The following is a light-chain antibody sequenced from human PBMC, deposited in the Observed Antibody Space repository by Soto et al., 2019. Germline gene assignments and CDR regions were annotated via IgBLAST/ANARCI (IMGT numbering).Light chain of an antibody. CDR3: CSYAGSVV. V-gene: IGLV2-23*01. CDR2: GGS. J-gene: IGLJ2*01. CDR1: SSDVGSYNL. Sequence: QSALTQPASGSGSPGQSITISCTGTSSDVGSYNLVSWYQQHPGKAPKHRIYGGSKRPSGVSNRFSGSKSGNTASLTISGLQAEDEADYYCCSYAGSVVFGGGTKLAVL.